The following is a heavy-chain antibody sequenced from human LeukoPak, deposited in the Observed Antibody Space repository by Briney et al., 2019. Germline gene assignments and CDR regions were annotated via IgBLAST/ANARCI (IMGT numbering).Heavy chain of an antibody. J-gene: IGHJ4*02. D-gene: IGHD4-17*01. CDR3: ARDDTRYGDLGY. Sequence: GGSLRLSCAASGFTFSSYAMHWVRQAPGKGLEWVAVISYDGSNKYYADSVKGRFTISRDNSKNTLYLQMNSLRAEDTAVYYCARDDTRYGDLGYWGQGTLVTVSS. V-gene: IGHV3-30-3*01. CDR2: ISYDGSNK. CDR1: GFTFSSYA.